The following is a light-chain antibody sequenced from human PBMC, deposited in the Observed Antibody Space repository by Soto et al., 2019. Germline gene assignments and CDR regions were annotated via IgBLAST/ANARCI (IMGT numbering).Light chain of an antibody. J-gene: IGKJ2*01. V-gene: IGKV3-20*01. CDR3: QQYGSSPLMYT. Sequence: EIVLTQSPGTLSLSPGERATLSCRASQSVSSSYLAWYQQKPGQAPRLLIYGASSRATGIPDRFSGSGSGTDFTLTISRLDSEDSAVYYCQQYGSSPLMYTFGQGTKLEIK. CDR1: QSVSSSY. CDR2: GAS.